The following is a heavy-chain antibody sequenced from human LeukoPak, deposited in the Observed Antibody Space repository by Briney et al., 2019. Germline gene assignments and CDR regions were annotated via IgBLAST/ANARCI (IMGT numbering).Heavy chain of an antibody. CDR1: GYTLTELS. D-gene: IGHD2-15*01. CDR3: ATTPILSEVVAATPLPFIQH. CDR2: FDPEDGET. Sequence: ASVKVSCKVSGYTLTELSMHWVRQAPGKGLEWMGGFDPEDGETIYAQKFQGRVTMTEDTSTDTAYMEPSSLRSEDTAVYYCATTPILSEVVAATPLPFIQHWGQGTLVTVSS. J-gene: IGHJ1*01. V-gene: IGHV1-24*01.